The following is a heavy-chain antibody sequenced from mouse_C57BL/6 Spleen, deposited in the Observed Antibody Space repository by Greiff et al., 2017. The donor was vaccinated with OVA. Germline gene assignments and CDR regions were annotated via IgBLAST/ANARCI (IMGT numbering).Heavy chain of an antibody. CDR3: TGYYSAMDY. V-gene: IGHV14-4*01. CDR2: IDPENGDT. D-gene: IGHD2-12*01. CDR1: GFNIKDDY. Sequence: EVKLVESGAELVRPGASVKLSCTASGFNIKDDYMHWVKQRPEQGLEWIGWIDPENGDTEYASKFQGKATITADTSSNTAYLQLSSLTSEDTAVYYCTGYYSAMDYWGQGTSVTVSS. J-gene: IGHJ4*01.